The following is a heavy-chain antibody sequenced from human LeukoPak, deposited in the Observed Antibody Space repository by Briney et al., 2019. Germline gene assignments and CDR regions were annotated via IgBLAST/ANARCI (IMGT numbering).Heavy chain of an antibody. Sequence: GESLKISCQASGYSISNNWIGWVRQMPGKGLQWMGIINPHDSTTKYSPSFQGQVTITVDKSINTAYLQWRSLTASDTALYYCARHSRTGTYRDLDYWGQGTLVTVSS. J-gene: IGHJ4*02. D-gene: IGHD1-14*01. CDR3: ARHSRTGTYRDLDY. V-gene: IGHV5-51*01. CDR2: INPHDSTT. CDR1: GYSISNNW.